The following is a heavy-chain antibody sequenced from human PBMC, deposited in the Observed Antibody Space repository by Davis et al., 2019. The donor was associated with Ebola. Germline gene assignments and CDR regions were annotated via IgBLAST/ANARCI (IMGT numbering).Heavy chain of an antibody. J-gene: IGHJ4*02. Sequence: GESLKISCTASGFTFSNYSMSWVRQAPGKGLEWVANIKQDGSEKYYVDSVKGRFTISSDNAKNSLYLQMNSLRAEDTAVYYCATSTVGGGGFDYWGQGTLVTASS. CDR1: GFTFSNYS. CDR2: IKQDGSEK. D-gene: IGHD1-1*01. V-gene: IGHV3-7*01. CDR3: ATSTVGGGGFDY.